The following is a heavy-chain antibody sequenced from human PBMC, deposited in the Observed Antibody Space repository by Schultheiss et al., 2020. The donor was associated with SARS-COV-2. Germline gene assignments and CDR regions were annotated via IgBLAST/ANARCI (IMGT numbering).Heavy chain of an antibody. D-gene: IGHD3-10*01. CDR1: GFTFSSYS. V-gene: IGHV3-48*01. CDR3: ARDPPTMVRGVEVP. J-gene: IGHJ5*02. Sequence: GESLKISCAASGFTFSSYSMNWVRQAPGKGLEWVSYISSSSSTIYYADSVKGRFTISRDNAKNSLYLQMNSLRAEDTAVYYCARDPPTMVRGVEVPWGQGTLVTVSS. CDR2: ISSSSSTI.